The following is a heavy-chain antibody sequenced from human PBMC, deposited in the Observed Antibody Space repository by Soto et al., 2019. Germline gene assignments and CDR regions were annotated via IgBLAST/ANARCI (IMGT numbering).Heavy chain of an antibody. CDR1: GFTVDDYA. J-gene: IGHJ4*02. CDR3: AKDMKWGGMTTIHYFDS. Sequence: GGSLRISCVASGFTVDDYAMHWVRQAPGKGLEWVSGISANGDNVDYADSVKGRFTVSRDNAKNSLFLQMNSLRPEDTALYYCAKDMKWGGMTTIHYFDSWGQGT. CDR2: ISANGDNV. D-gene: IGHD4-17*01. V-gene: IGHV3-9*01.